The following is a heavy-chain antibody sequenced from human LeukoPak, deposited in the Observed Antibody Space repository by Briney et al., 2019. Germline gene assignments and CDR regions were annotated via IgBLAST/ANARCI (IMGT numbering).Heavy chain of an antibody. CDR2: MNPNSGNT. Sequence: ASVKVSCKASGYTFTSYDINWVRQATGQGLEWMGWMNPNSGNTGYAQKCQGRVTMTRNTSISTAYMERSSLRSEDTAVYYCASPRREAREAFDIWGQGTMVTVSS. CDR3: ASPRREAREAFDI. J-gene: IGHJ3*02. V-gene: IGHV1-8*01. CDR1: GYTFTSYD.